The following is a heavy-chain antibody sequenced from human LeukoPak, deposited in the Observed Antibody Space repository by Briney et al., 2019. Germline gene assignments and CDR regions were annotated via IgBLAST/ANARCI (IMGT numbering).Heavy chain of an antibody. J-gene: IGHJ4*02. CDR1: GYTFTSYG. V-gene: IGHV1-69*05. CDR3: ASGGYGSGSYYSDY. D-gene: IGHD3-10*01. Sequence: SVKVSCKASGYTFTSYGISWVRQAPGQGLEWMGGIIPIFGTANYAQKFQGRVTITTDEFTSTAYMELSSLRSEDTAVYYCASGGYGSGSYYSDYWGQGTLVTVSS. CDR2: IIPIFGTA.